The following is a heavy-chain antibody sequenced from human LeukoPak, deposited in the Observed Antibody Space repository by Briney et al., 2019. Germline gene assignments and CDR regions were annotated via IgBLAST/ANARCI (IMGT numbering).Heavy chain of an antibody. D-gene: IGHD5-18*01. Sequence: SQTLSLTCTVSGGSISSGDYYWSWIRQPPGKGLEWIGYIYYSGSTYYNPSLKSRVTISVDTSKNQFSLKLSSVTAADTAVYYCARERGGYSYGSSPFDYWGQGTLVTASS. CDR2: IYYSGST. V-gene: IGHV4-30-4*01. J-gene: IGHJ4*02. CDR1: GGSISSGDYY. CDR3: ARERGGYSYGSSPFDY.